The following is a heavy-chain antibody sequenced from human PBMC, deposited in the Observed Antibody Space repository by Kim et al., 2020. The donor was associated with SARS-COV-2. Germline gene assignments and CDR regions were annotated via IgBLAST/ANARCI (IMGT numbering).Heavy chain of an antibody. D-gene: IGHD3-10*01. CDR1: GFTFSSFW. CDR3: ARGRAVDY. J-gene: IGHJ4*02. CDR2: IKPDGSEK. Sequence: GGSLRLSCVVSGFTFSSFWMSWVRQAPGKGLEWVANIKPDGSEKYSVDSVTGRFTISRDNAKNSLYLQMNSLRAEDTAVDYCARGRAVDYWGQGTLVTVSS. V-gene: IGHV3-7*01.